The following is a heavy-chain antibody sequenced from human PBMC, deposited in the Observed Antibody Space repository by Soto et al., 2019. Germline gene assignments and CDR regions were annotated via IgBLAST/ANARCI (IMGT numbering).Heavy chain of an antibody. V-gene: IGHV3-30*18. CDR1: GFTFSNYG. CDR3: AKGLVVSGSYNLDY. J-gene: IGHJ4*02. Sequence: GGSLSLSCAGSGFTFSNYGMHWVRQAPGKGLEWVAVISHDGSYKYYADSVKGRFTVSRDNSKSTLYLQMNSLRTEDTAVYYCAKGLVVSGSYNLDYWGQGTLVTVSS. CDR2: ISHDGSYK. D-gene: IGHD3-16*01.